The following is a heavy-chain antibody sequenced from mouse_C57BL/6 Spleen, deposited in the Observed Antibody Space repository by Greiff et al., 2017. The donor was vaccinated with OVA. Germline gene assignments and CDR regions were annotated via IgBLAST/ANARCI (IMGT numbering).Heavy chain of an antibody. CDR2: IDPENGDT. J-gene: IGHJ3*01. Sequence: VQLQQSGAELVRPGASVKLSCTASGFNIKDDYMHWVKQRPEQGLEWIGWIDPENGDTEYASKFQGKATITADTSANTAYLQLSSLTSEDTAVDYCTTDYSSAWFAYWGQGTLVTVSA. V-gene: IGHV14-4*01. CDR1: GFNIKDDY. CDR3: TTDYSSAWFAY. D-gene: IGHD2-5*01.